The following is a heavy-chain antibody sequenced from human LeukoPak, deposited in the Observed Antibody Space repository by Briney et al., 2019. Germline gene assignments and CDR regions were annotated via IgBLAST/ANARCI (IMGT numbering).Heavy chain of an antibody. CDR1: GFTFDDYG. J-gene: IGHJ6*03. CDR2: INWNGYST. V-gene: IGHV3-20*04. CDR3: ARSRYDILYYYYMDV. Sequence: GGSLRLSCAASGFTFDDYGMSWVRQAPGKGLEWVSGINWNGYSTGYADSVKGRFTISRDKAKNSLYLQMNSLRAEDTALYYCARSRYDILYYYYMDVWGKGTTVTVSS. D-gene: IGHD3-9*01.